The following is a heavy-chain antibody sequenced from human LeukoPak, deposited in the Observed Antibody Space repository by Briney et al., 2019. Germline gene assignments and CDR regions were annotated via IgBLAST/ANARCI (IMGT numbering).Heavy chain of an antibody. V-gene: IGHV3-11*04. J-gene: IGHJ3*02. D-gene: IGHD3-22*01. Sequence: PGGSLRLSCAASGFTFSDYYMGWVRQAPGKGLEWVSYIDMSGTTIYYADSVKGRFTISRDNSKNTLYLQMNSLRAEDTAVYYCAKDYYYDSIADAFDIWGQGTMVTVSS. CDR1: GFTFSDYY. CDR2: IDMSGTTI. CDR3: AKDYYYDSIADAFDI.